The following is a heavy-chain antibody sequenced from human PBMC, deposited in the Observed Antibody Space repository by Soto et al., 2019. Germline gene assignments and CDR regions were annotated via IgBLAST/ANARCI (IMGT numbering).Heavy chain of an antibody. D-gene: IGHD1-1*01. J-gene: IGHJ5*02. CDR3: VRDGTKTLRDWFDP. CDR1: GASISGFY. CDR2: IYATGTT. V-gene: IGHV4-4*07. Sequence: SSETLSLTCTVSGASISGFYWSWIRKSAGKGLEWIGRIYATGTTDYNPSLKSRVMMSVDTSKKQFSLKLRSVTAADTAVYYCVRDGTKTLRDWFDPWGQGMSVTVSS.